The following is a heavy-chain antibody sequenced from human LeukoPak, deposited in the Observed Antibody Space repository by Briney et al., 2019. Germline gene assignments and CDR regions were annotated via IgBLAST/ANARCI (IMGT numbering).Heavy chain of an antibody. CDR3: ARAPYSSSGQGGY. J-gene: IGHJ4*02. CDR2: ISSSGSTI. D-gene: IGHD6-13*01. Sequence: PGGSLRLSCAASGFTFSSYEMNWVRQAPGKGLEWVSYISSSGSTIYYADSVKGRFTISRDNAKNSLYLQMNSLRAEDTAVYYCARAPYSSSGQGGYWGQGTLVTVSS. V-gene: IGHV3-48*03. CDR1: GFTFSSYE.